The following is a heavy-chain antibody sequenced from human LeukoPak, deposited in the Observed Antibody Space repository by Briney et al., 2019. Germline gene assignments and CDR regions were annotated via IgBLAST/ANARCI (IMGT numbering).Heavy chain of an antibody. CDR3: ARGGLQRWLQFYFDY. Sequence: GGPLRLSCAASGFTFSSYWMSWVRQAPGKGLEWVANIKQDGSEKYYVDSVKGRFTISRDNAKNSLYLQMNSLRAEDTAVYYCARGGLQRWLQFYFDYWGQGTLVTVSS. CDR1: GFTFSSYW. V-gene: IGHV3-7*04. CDR2: IKQDGSEK. J-gene: IGHJ4*02. D-gene: IGHD5-24*01.